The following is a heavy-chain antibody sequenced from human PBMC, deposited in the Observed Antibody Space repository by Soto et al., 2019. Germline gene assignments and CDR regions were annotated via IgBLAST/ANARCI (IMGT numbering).Heavy chain of an antibody. J-gene: IGHJ4*02. Sequence: SVKVSCKASGGTFSSYAISWVRQAPGQGLEWMGGIIPIFGTANYVQKFQGRVTITADESTSTAYMELSSLRSEDTAVYYCAKSLPGYSSSWYGAYWGQGTLVTVS. CDR2: IIPIFGTA. CDR1: GGTFSSYA. D-gene: IGHD6-13*01. CDR3: AKSLPGYSSSWYGAY. V-gene: IGHV1-69*13.